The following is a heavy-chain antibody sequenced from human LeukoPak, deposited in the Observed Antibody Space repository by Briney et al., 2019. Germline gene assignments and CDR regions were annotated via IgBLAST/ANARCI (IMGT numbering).Heavy chain of an antibody. CDR3: AGSRYPEPQDLDY. V-gene: IGHV3-48*03. J-gene: IGHJ4*02. D-gene: IGHD1-14*01. CDR2: ISADRNVI. Sequence: GGSLRLSCAASGFTVNIYEMNWVRQAPGKGLEWISYISADRNVIYYADSVKGRFIISRDNAKNSLYLQMNSLRAEDTAVYYCAGSRYPEPQDLDYWGQGTLVSVSS. CDR1: GFTVNIYE.